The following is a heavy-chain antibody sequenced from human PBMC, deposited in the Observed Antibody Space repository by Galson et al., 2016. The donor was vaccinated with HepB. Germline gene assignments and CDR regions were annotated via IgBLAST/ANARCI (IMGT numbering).Heavy chain of an antibody. D-gene: IGHD3-10*01. J-gene: IGHJ6*02. CDR1: GGTFSGYY. Sequence: SETLSLTCGLYGGTFSGYYWTWIRQPPGKGLEWIAEINYRGSTNYNPSLKSRVTISEDTSKSQFSLKLSSVTAADTAVYYCARAPPNPSGPRWYGLDVWGQGTTVIVSS. CDR3: ARAPPNPSGPRWYGLDV. CDR2: INYRGST. V-gene: IGHV4-34*01.